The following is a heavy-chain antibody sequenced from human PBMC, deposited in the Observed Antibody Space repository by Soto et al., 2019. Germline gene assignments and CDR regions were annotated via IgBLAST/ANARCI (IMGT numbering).Heavy chain of an antibody. J-gene: IGHJ4*02. CDR2: ISYDGSNK. Sequence: GGSLRLSCAASGFTFSSYGMHWVRQAPGKGLEWVAVISYDGSNKYYADSVKGRFTISRDNSKNTLYLQMNSLGAEDTAVYYCAKDRRIPIIDYWGQGTLVTVSS. D-gene: IGHD1-20*01. CDR3: AKDRRIPIIDY. CDR1: GFTFSSYG. V-gene: IGHV3-30*18.